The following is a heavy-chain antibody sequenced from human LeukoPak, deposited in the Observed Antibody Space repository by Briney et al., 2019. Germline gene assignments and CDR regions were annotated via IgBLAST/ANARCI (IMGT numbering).Heavy chain of an antibody. Sequence: SETLSLTCTVSGGSISTYYWSWIRQHPGKGLEWIGYVYYSGTTNYNPSLKSRVTISGDTSKNQFSLKLSSVTAADTAVYYCARSTLGYCSGGSCSWFDPWGQGTLATVSS. CDR1: GGSISTYY. D-gene: IGHD2-15*01. CDR3: ARSTLGYCSGGSCSWFDP. V-gene: IGHV4-59*01. J-gene: IGHJ5*02. CDR2: VYYSGTT.